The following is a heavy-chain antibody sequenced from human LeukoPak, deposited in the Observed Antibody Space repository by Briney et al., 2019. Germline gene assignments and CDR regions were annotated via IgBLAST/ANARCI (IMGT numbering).Heavy chain of an antibody. CDR2: ISAYNGNT. V-gene: IGHV1-18*01. CDR3: ARNYDFWSGSLPFDY. J-gene: IGHJ4*02. CDR1: GYTFTSYG. Sequence: ASVKVSCKASGYTFTSYGISWVREAPGQVLEWMGWISAYNGNTNYAQKLQGRVTMTTDTSTSTAYMELRSLRSDDTAVYYCARNYDFWSGSLPFDYWGQGTLVTVSS. D-gene: IGHD3-3*01.